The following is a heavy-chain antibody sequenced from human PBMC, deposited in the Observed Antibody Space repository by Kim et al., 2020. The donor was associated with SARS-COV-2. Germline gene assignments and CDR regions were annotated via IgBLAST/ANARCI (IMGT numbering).Heavy chain of an antibody. J-gene: IGHJ4*02. V-gene: IGHV3-23*01. D-gene: IGHD3-22*01. CDR1: GFTFSNYA. Sequence: GGSLRLSCAASGFTFSNYALGWVRQAPGKGLEWVSGITGTGDTTYYADSVKGRFVISRDNGKNTMFLQMNSLRAEDTALYFCAKDVGVYYDSSGYFAFDYWGQGALVTVSS. CDR3: AKDVGVYYDSSGYFAFDY. CDR2: ITGTGDTT.